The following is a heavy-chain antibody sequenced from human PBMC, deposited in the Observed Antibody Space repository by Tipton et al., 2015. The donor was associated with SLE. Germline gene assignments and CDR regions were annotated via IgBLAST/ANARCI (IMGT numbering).Heavy chain of an antibody. CDR1: GFTFSIYA. V-gene: IGHV4-38-2*01. J-gene: IGHJ5*02. CDR2: ISYSGST. D-gene: IGHD1-26*01. CDR3: ARSLSRKWTLDR. Sequence: LRLSCAASGFTFSIYAMHWVRQPPGKGLEWIGSISYSGSTYYNPSLKSRVTISVDTSKNQFSLKLSSVTAADTAVYYCARSLSRKWTLDRWGQGTLVTVSS.